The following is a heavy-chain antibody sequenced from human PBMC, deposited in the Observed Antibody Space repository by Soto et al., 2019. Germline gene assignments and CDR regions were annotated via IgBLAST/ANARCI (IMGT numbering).Heavy chain of an antibody. J-gene: IGHJ6*02. CDR3: ARDYYRFNSGYGFSMDV. CDR2: IYYSGTT. Sequence: SETLSLTCTVSSASISSSSYTWGWIRQPPGKGLEWIGSIYYSGTTYYNPSLNSRVTVSVDTSKNQFSLKVTSVTAADTAVYYCARDYYRFNSGYGFSMDVWGQGTTVTVSS. D-gene: IGHD5-12*01. CDR1: SASISSSSYT. V-gene: IGHV4-39*02.